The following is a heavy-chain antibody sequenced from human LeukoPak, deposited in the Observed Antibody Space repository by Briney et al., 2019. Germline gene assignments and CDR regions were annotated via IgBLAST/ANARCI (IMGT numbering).Heavy chain of an antibody. V-gene: IGHV1-2*02. J-gene: IGHJ5*02. Sequence: ASVKVSCKASGYTFTGYYMHWVRQAPGQGLEWMGWINPNSGGTNYAQKLQGRVTMTKDTSISTAYMELSRLRSDDTAVYYCASFHFGELLSHAWGQGTLVTVSS. CDR3: ASFHFGELLSHA. CDR1: GYTFTGYY. D-gene: IGHD3-10*01. CDR2: INPNSGGT.